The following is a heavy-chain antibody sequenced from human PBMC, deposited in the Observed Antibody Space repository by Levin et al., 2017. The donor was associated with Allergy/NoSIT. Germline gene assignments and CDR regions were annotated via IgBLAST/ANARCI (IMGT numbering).Heavy chain of an antibody. J-gene: IGHJ3*02. D-gene: IGHD6-19*01. Sequence: GGSLRLSCAASGFTFSSYWMHWVRQAPGKGLVWVSRINSDGSSTSYADSVKGRFTISRDNAKNTLYLQMNSLRAEDTAVYYCARCYSSGWYYVCAFDIWGQGTMVTVSS. CDR1: GFTFSSYW. CDR3: ARCYSSGWYYVCAFDI. CDR2: INSDGSST. V-gene: IGHV3-74*01.